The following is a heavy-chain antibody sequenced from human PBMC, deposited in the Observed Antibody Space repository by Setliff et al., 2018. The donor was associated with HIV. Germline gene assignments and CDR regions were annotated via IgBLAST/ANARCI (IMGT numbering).Heavy chain of an antibody. J-gene: IGHJ4*02. CDR2: TPYRGRT. CDR3: ARPGHGGRYYFDY. V-gene: IGHV4-39*01. Sequence: SETLSLTCRLSGDSIVFDDSTRSYHCSWIRQPPGKGLEWIGSTPYRGRTNYNPSLRSRVTISVDTSKNQFSLKLSSVTAADTAVYYCARPGHGGRYYFDYWGQGTLVTVSS. D-gene: IGHD3-16*01. CDR1: GDSIVFDDSTRSYH.